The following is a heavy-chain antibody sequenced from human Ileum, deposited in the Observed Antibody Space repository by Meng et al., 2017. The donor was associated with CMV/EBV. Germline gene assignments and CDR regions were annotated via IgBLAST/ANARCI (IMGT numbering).Heavy chain of an antibody. J-gene: IGHJ4*02. V-gene: IGHV2-5*01. CDR1: GFSLITSGVG. CDR3: AHTVNYDFWTGLLDY. CDR2: IYWNAEV. D-gene: IGHD3-3*01. Sequence: SHDSGHTPVKPAPTLTRTRTLSGFSLITSGVGVGWIRQPPGKAREWLALIYWNAEVRYSPSLKNRLTITQDTSTNQVVLTMTNMDPVDTATYYCAHTVNYDFWTGLLDYWGQGTLVTVSS.